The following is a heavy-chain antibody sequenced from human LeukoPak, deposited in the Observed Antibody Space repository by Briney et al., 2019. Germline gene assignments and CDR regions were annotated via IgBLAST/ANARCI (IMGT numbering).Heavy chain of an antibody. CDR3: ATAFAGNLVDD. D-gene: IGHD1-14*01. J-gene: IGHJ4*02. Sequence: ASVKVSCKVSGYTLSDLSMHWVRQAPEKGLEWMGSFALEDGEKVYAQKFQGRVTMTEDTSTDTAYMELSSLRSEDTAVYYCATAFAGNLVDDWGQGTLVTVSS. CDR2: FALEDGEK. CDR1: GYTLSDLS. V-gene: IGHV1-24*01.